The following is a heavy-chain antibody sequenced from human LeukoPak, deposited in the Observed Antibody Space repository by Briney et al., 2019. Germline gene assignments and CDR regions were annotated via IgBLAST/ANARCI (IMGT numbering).Heavy chain of an antibody. V-gene: IGHV1-2*02. D-gene: IGHD6-13*01. CDR1: GYTFTGYY. Sequence: GASVKVSCKASGYTFTGYYMHWVRQAPGQGLEWMGWINPNSGGTNYAQKFQGRVTMTRDTSISTAYMELSRLRSDDTAVYYCATARGTAAGTDFDYWGQGTLVTVSS. J-gene: IGHJ4*02. CDR2: INPNSGGT. CDR3: ATARGTAAGTDFDY.